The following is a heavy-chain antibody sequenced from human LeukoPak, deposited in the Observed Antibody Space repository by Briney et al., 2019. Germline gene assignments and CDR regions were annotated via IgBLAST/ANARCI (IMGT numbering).Heavy chain of an antibody. CDR3: ARDRYCSGGSCSTVGLDY. V-gene: IGHV1-18*01. CDR1: GYTFTTYG. Sequence: ASVKVSCKASGYTFTTYGISWVRQAPGQGLEWMGWITAYNGNTNYAQKLQGRVTMTIDTSTSTAYMELRSLRSDDTAVYYCARDRYCSGGSCSTVGLDYWSQGTPVTVSS. CDR2: ITAYNGNT. J-gene: IGHJ4*02. D-gene: IGHD2-15*01.